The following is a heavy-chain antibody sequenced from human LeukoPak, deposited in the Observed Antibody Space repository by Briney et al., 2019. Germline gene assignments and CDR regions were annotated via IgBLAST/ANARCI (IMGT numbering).Heavy chain of an antibody. CDR2: INPSGGST. D-gene: IGHD1-26*01. CDR3: ARGGAPEVGAAKLDY. Sequence: ASVKVSCKASGYTFTSYGISWVRQAPGQGLEWMGIINPSGGSTSYAQKFQGRVTMTRDTSTSTVYMELSSLRSEDTAVYYCARGGAPEVGAAKLDYWGQGTLVTVSS. J-gene: IGHJ4*02. CDR1: GYTFTSYG. V-gene: IGHV1-46*01.